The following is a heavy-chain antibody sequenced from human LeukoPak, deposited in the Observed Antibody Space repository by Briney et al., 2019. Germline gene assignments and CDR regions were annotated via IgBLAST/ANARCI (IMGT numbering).Heavy chain of an antibody. J-gene: IGHJ4*02. CDR3: ATLRGASTAVFDS. Sequence: SETLSLTCTVSGGSISYDYWTWIRQSPGKRLEWIGYIHSSGATNYSPSLKSRVTRSVDTSKNQFSLKLSSVTAADTALYYCATLRGASTAVFDSWGQGTLVTVSS. CDR1: GGSISYDY. D-gene: IGHD2/OR15-2a*01. CDR2: IHSSGAT. V-gene: IGHV4-59*08.